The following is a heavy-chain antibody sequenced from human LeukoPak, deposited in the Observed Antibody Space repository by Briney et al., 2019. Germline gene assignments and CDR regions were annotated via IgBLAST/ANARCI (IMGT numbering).Heavy chain of an antibody. J-gene: IGHJ5*02. CDR3: TRDSSGYSYGYWFDP. CDR1: GGSFSGCY. D-gene: IGHD5-18*01. CDR2: VRSKAYGGTT. V-gene: IGHV3-49*03. Sequence: LSLTCAVYGGSFSGCYWSWIRQPPADGLGLVGFVRSKAYGGTTEYAASVKGRFTISRDDAKSIAYLQMNSLKTEDTAVYYCTRDSSGYSYGYWFDPWGQGTLVTVSS.